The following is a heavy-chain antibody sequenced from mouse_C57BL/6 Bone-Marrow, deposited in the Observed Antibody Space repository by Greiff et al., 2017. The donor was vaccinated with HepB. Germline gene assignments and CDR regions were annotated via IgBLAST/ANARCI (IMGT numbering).Heavy chain of an antibody. CDR1: GFTFSDYY. Sequence: EVQVVESGGGLVQPGGSLKLSCAASGFTFSDYYMYWVRQTPEKRLEWVAYISNGGGSTYYPDTVKGRFTISRDNAKNTLYLQMSRLKSEDTAMYYCARSSFYYGNLAWFAYWGQGTLVTVSA. CDR2: ISNGGGST. V-gene: IGHV5-12*01. CDR3: ARSSFYYGNLAWFAY. J-gene: IGHJ3*01. D-gene: IGHD2-1*01.